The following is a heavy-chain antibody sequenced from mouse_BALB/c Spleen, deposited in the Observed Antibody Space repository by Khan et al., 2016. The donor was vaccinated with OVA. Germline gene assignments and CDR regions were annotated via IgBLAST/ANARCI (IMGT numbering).Heavy chain of an antibody. CDR3: ARDYWFTY. Sequence: EVELVESGGGLVQPGGSLKLSCAASGFTFSNYAMSWVRQTPEKRLEWVASISSGGTTYCPDFVKGRFTISRDNARSFLYLQMSSLRSKDTAMYYCARDYWFTYWGQGTLVTVSA. CDR1: GFTFSNYA. CDR2: ISSGGTT. J-gene: IGHJ3*01. V-gene: IGHV5-6-5*01.